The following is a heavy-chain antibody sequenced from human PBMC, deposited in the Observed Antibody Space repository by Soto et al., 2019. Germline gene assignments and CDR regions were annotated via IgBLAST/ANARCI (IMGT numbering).Heavy chain of an antibody. Sequence: SETLSLTCTVSGGSISSYYWSWIRQPPGKGLEWIGYIYYSGSTNYNPSLKSRVTISVATSKNQFSLKLSSVTAADTAVYYCARLSINYYSFFDYWGQGTLVTVSS. J-gene: IGHJ4*02. CDR2: IYYSGST. CDR1: GGSISSYY. CDR3: ARLSINYYSFFDY. D-gene: IGHD3-22*01. V-gene: IGHV4-59*08.